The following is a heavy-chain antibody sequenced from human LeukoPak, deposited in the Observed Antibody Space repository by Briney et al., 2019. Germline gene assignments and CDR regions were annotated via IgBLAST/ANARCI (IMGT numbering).Heavy chain of an antibody. D-gene: IGHD3-16*01. CDR1: GGSFSGYY. V-gene: IGHV4-34*01. J-gene: IGHJ4*02. Sequence: SETLSLTCAVYGGSFSGYYWSWIRQPPGKGLEWIGKISHSGSTNYNPSLKSRVTISVDTSKNQFSLKLSSVTAADTAVYYCGSVRLNYDYVWGSYGYYFDYWGQGTLVTVSS. CDR2: ISHSGST. CDR3: GSVRLNYDYVWGSYGYYFDY.